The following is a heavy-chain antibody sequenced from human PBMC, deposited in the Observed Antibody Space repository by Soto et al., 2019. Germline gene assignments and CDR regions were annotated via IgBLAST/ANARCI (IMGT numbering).Heavy chain of an antibody. CDR2: IYYSGST. D-gene: IGHD3-22*01. CDR1: GASISNSNYY. CDR3: ARLIVDITGPYHFDF. J-gene: IGHJ4*02. Sequence: PSETLSLTCTVSGASISNSNYYWGWVRQPPGKRLEWIASIYYSGSTYYNPSLKSRVTMSVDTSKNQFSLKLTSVTAADTAVYYCARLIVDITGPYHFDFWGQGTLVTVSS. V-gene: IGHV4-39*01.